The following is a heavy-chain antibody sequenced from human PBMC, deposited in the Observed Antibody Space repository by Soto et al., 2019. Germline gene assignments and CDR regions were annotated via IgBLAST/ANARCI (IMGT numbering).Heavy chain of an antibody. CDR2: INPNSGGT. V-gene: IGHV1-2*04. J-gene: IGHJ4*02. Sequence: ASVKVSCKASGYTFTGYYMHWVRQAPGQGLEWMGWINPNSGGTNYAQKFQGWVTMTRDTSISTAYMELSRLRSDDTAVYYCARVEVRCSSTSRYNPKYYFDHWGQGTLVTVSS. CDR3: ARVEVRCSSTSRYNPKYYFDH. D-gene: IGHD2-2*02. CDR1: GYTFTGYY.